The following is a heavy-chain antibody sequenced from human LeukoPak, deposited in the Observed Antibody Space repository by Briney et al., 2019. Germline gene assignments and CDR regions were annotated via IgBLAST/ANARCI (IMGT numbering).Heavy chain of an antibody. Sequence: PSETLSLTCTVSDGSIGSSSYYWGWIRQPPGKGLEWIGSIYYSGSTYYNPSLKSRVTISVDTSKNQFSLKLSSATAADTAVYYCASYPMRIAAAGIRSSFDPWGQGTLVTVSS. V-gene: IGHV4-39*01. J-gene: IGHJ5*02. CDR3: ASYPMRIAAAGIRSSFDP. CDR1: DGSIGSSSYY. D-gene: IGHD6-13*01. CDR2: IYYSGST.